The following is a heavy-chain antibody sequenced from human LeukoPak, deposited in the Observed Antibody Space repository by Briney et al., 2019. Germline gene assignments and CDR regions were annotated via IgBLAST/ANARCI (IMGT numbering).Heavy chain of an antibody. CDR3: AKGAIVGPDY. J-gene: IGHJ4*02. D-gene: IGHD1-26*01. Sequence: PGGSLRLSCAASGFTFSSYAMSWVRQAPGKGLEWVSAISGSGGSTYYADSVKGRFTISRDNSNNTLYLQMNRLRAEDKAVYYCAKGAIVGPDYWGQGTLVTVSS. CDR1: GFTFSSYA. V-gene: IGHV3-23*01. CDR2: ISGSGGST.